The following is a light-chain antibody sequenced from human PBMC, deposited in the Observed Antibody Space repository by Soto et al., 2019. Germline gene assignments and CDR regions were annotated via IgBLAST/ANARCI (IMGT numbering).Light chain of an antibody. CDR1: SSDVGGYNY. J-gene: IGLJ1*01. CDR2: DVS. CDR3: CSYTSSSTPWV. V-gene: IGLV2-14*03. Sequence: SVLTQPPSLSGSPGQXITISCPGTSSDVGGYNYVSWYQQHPGKAPKLMIYDVSDRPSGVSNRFSASKSGNTASLTISGLQAEDEADYYCCSYTSSSTPWVFGTGTKVTVL.